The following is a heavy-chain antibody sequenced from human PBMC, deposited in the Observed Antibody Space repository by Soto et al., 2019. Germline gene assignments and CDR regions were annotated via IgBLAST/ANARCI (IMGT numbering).Heavy chain of an antibody. CDR1: GITLSDYA. CDR2: IRGGSEGTT. CDR3: AKPPIWKSELLSF. Sequence: GGSLRLSCAGSGITLSDYAMTWVRQAPGKRLEWVSAIRGGSEGTTFYADSVKGRFTISRDDSKNTLSLQMNSLRAEDTALYYCAKPPIWKSELLSFWGQGTLVTVSS. V-gene: IGHV3-23*01. D-gene: IGHD3-3*01. J-gene: IGHJ4*02.